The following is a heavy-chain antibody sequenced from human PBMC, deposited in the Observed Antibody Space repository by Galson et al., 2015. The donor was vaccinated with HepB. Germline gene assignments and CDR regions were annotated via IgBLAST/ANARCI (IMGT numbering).Heavy chain of an antibody. CDR2: VSYDGSNK. Sequence: SLRLSCAASGFTFSNYAMHWVRQAPGKRLEWVAVVSYDGSNKNYAESVKGRFTTSRDNSKNTLYMQMNSLRVEDTAVYYCARGRGTYDFWSGYYWYWGQGTLVTVSS. D-gene: IGHD3-3*01. CDR1: GFTFSNYA. J-gene: IGHJ4*02. CDR3: ARGRGTYDFWSGYYWY. V-gene: IGHV3-30-3*01.